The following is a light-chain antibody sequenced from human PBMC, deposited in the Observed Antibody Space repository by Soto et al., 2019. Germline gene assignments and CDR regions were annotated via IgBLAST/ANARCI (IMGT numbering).Light chain of an antibody. CDR1: NSDVGGYNY. Sequence: QSVLTQPPYASGAPGQSVTISCTGTNSDVGGYNYVSWYQQYPGKAPKLIIYEVNERPSGVPDRFSGSKSGNTASLTVSGLQTADEADYYCSSYAGSNWYVFGTGTKVTVL. CDR3: SSYAGSNWYV. J-gene: IGLJ1*01. V-gene: IGLV2-8*01. CDR2: EVN.